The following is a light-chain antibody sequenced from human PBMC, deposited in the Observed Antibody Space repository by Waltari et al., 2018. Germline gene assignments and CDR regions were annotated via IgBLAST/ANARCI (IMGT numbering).Light chain of an antibody. CDR1: RSAVGASNL. CDR2: EVN. CDR3: CSYAGRSTLV. V-gene: IGLV2-23*02. Sequence: QSALTQPASVSGSHGQSISLSCTGTRSAVGASNLISWYQQHPGKAPTLMIYEVNKRPSGVSNRFSGSKSDNTASLTISGLQAEDEADYYCCSYAGRSTLVFGGGTSLTVL. J-gene: IGLJ3*02.